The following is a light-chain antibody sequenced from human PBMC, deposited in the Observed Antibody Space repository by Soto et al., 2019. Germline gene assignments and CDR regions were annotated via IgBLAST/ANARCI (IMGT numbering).Light chain of an antibody. J-gene: IGKJ2*01. CDR1: QRINTY. Sequence: DIQMTQFPSSLSASVGDRVTITCRASQRINTYLNWYQQKPGKAPKLLIYAASSLQSGVPSTFSGSGSGTDFTLPISSLQPEDFATYYCQQSFNTPRTFGQGTKLEIK. CDR2: AAS. CDR3: QQSFNTPRT. V-gene: IGKV1-39*01.